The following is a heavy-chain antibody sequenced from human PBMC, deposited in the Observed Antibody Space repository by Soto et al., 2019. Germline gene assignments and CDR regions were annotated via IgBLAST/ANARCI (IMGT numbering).Heavy chain of an antibody. V-gene: IGHV4-4*02. CDR1: SGSISSSNW. Sequence: QVQLQESGPGLVKPSGTLSLTCAVSSGSISSSNWWSWVRQPPGKGLEWIGEIYHSGSTNYNPSLQSRVTISVDKSKNQSSLKLTSVTAADTAVYYCARGYTAMVPRAFDIWGQGTMVTVSS. J-gene: IGHJ3*02. D-gene: IGHD5-18*01. CDR3: ARGYTAMVPRAFDI. CDR2: IYHSGST.